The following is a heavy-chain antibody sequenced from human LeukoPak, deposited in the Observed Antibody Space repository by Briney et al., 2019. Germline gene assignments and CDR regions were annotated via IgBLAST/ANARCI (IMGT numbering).Heavy chain of an antibody. CDR3: ATSLGPLTEY. Sequence: PGGSLRLSCAASGNYWMHWVRQAPGKGLVWVSHINSGGSGTSYADSVEGRFTISRDNAKNILYLQMNSLRAEDTAPYYCATSLGPLTEYWGQGTLVTVSS. J-gene: IGHJ4*02. CDR1: GNYW. D-gene: IGHD7-27*01. CDR2: INSGGSGT. V-gene: IGHV3-74*01.